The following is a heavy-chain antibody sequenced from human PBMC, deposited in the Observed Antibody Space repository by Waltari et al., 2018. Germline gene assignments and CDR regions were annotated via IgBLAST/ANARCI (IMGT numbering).Heavy chain of an antibody. CDR1: DFSVSSNY. V-gene: IGHV3-53*01. J-gene: IGHJ3*01. CDR2: LHSDSTT. CDR3: ARTYGGNSPGAFDV. D-gene: IGHD4-17*01. Sequence: EVVLVESGGGLIQPGGSLRLSCAASDFSVSSNYMSWVRQAPGKGLVWVSILHSDSTTYYADSVKGRFPISRDMSKNTLYLQMNSLRADDTAVYYCARTYGGNSPGAFDVWGQGTMVTISS.